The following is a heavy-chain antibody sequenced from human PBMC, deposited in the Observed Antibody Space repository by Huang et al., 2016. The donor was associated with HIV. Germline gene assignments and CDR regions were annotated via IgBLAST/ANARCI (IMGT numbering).Heavy chain of an antibody. D-gene: IGHD3-10*01. Sequence: EVQVVESGGGLIQPGGSLRLSCAASGFTVSDNYMSWVRQAPGKGLQWVSFIYSDGSRYYADAVRGRFTISRDDSNNTLYLQMTNLRAEDTALYYCARDMSYYFGSVNYPHDAFDIWGQGTMVTVS. CDR3: ARDMSYYFGSVNYPHDAFDI. CDR2: IYSDGSR. V-gene: IGHV3-53*01. J-gene: IGHJ3*02. CDR1: GFTVSDNY.